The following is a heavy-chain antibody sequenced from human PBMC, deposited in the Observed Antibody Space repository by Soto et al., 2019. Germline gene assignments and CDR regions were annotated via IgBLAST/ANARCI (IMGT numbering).Heavy chain of an antibody. J-gene: IGHJ3*02. CDR3: ARVRLNCSGGSCYSDAFDI. V-gene: IGHV4-31*03. Sequence: SETLSLTCTVSGRSISSGGYYWSWIRQHPGKGLEWIGYIYYSGSTYYNPSLKSRVTISVDTSKNQSSLKLSSVTAADTAVYYCARVRLNCSGGSCYSDAFDIWGQGTMVTVSS. CDR2: IYYSGST. CDR1: GRSISSGGYY. D-gene: IGHD2-15*01.